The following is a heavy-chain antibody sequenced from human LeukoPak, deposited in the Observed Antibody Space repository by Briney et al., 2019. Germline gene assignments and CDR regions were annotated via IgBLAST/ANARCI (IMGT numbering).Heavy chain of an antibody. D-gene: IGHD6-19*01. CDR2: FNSDKGNT. Sequence: GGSVRVSCKASGYTFTNYAMHWVRQAPGQRLGWMGWFNSDKGNTEYSQKFQGRVIITRDTSASTAYMELSSLRPEDTAVFFCARGGPNSSGWTLDYWGQGTLVTVSS. J-gene: IGHJ4*02. V-gene: IGHV1-3*01. CDR3: ARGGPNSSGWTLDY. CDR1: GYTFTNYA.